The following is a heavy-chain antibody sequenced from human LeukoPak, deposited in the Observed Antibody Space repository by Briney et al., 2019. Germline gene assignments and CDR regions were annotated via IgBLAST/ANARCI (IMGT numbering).Heavy chain of an antibody. J-gene: IGHJ4*02. CDR2: INLDGTEE. D-gene: IGHD3/OR15-3a*01. V-gene: IGHV3-7*01. Sequence: PGGSLRLSCAASGFVFSTYWMTWVRQVPGKGLEWVANINLDGTEEHYVDSSLKGRFTISRDNAKNSLYLQMTSLRVEDTAVYYCACGRHDFLHWGQGTLVTVSS. CDR1: GFVFSTYW. CDR3: ACGRHDFLH.